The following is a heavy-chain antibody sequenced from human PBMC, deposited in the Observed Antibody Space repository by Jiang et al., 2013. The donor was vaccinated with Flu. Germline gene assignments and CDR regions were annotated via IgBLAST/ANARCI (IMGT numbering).Heavy chain of an antibody. Sequence: QTLSLTCAISGDSVSGDSAAWNWIRQSPSRGLEWLGRTYYRSKWYNDYAVSVKSRITINPDTSKNQFSLQLNSVTPEDTAVYYCAREPGAVAGTVFDYWGQGTLVTVSS. CDR2: TYYRSKWYN. D-gene: IGHD6-19*01. CDR3: AREPGAVAGTVFDY. CDR1: GDSVSGDSAA. J-gene: IGHJ4*02. V-gene: IGHV6-1*01.